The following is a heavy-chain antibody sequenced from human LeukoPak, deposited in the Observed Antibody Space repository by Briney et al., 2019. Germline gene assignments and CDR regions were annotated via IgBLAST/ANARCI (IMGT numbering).Heavy chain of an antibody. Sequence: SETLSLTYTVSGGSISSSSYYWGWIRQPPVKGLEWIGSIYYSGSTYYNPSLKSRVTISVDTSKNQFSLKLSSVTAADTAVYYCARDGGTYYDILTGHSPDGWFDPWGQGTLVTVSS. V-gene: IGHV4-39*07. CDR3: ARDGGTYYDILTGHSPDGWFDP. CDR2: IYYSGST. J-gene: IGHJ5*02. D-gene: IGHD3-9*01. CDR1: GGSISSSSYY.